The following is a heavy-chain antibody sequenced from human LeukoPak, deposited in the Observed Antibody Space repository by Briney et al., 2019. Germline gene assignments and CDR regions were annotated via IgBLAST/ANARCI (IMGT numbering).Heavy chain of an antibody. CDR3: TTDYTTNYDSSGYYPYYFDY. CDR1: GFTFSNAW. D-gene: IGHD3-22*01. Sequence: RPGGSLRLSRAASGFTFSNAWMSWVRQAPGKGLEWVGRIKSKTDGGTTDYAAPVKGRFTISRDDSKNTLYLQMNSLKTEDTAVCYCTTDYTTNYDSSGYYPYYFDYWGQGTLVTVSS. V-gene: IGHV3-15*01. J-gene: IGHJ4*02. CDR2: IKSKTDGGTT.